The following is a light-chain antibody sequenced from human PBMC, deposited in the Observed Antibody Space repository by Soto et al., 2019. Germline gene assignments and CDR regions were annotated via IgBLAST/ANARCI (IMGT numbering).Light chain of an antibody. CDR3: AAWDDSLSVVV. CDR2: RDN. Sequence: QSVLTQPPSASGTPGQRVTISCSGSSSNIGSNYVYWYQQLPGTDPKLLIYRDNQRPSGVPDRFSGSKSGTSASLAISGLRSDDEADYYCAAWDDSLSVVVFGGGTKVTVL. CDR1: SSNIGSNY. V-gene: IGLV1-47*01. J-gene: IGLJ2*01.